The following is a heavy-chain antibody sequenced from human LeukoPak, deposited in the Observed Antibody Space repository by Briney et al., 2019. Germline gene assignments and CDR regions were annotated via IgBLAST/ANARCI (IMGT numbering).Heavy chain of an antibody. V-gene: IGHV1-2*06. CDR2: INPNSGGT. CDR1: GYTFTDYY. CDR3: ATSRDRIAAAGRDEFDY. D-gene: IGHD6-13*01. J-gene: IGHJ4*02. Sequence: GASVKVSCKASGYTFTDYYIHWVRQAPGQGLEWMGRINPNSGGTNYAQKFQGRVTMTRDMSISTAYMELSRLSSDDTAVYYCATSRDRIAAAGRDEFDYWGQGTLVTVSS.